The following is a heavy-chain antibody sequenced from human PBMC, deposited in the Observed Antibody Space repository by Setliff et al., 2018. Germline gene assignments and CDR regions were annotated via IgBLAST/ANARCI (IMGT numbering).Heavy chain of an antibody. CDR1: GYTFSNYG. D-gene: IGHD2-8*01. V-gene: IGHV1-18*01. Sequence: ASVKVSCKASGYTFSNYGITWVRQAPGQGLEWMGWISAYTGNTKFAQKFQGRVTMTTDTSTSTSYLELRSLTPDDTAVYYCSKLVRYCTTTACQGASGAEFWGQGTLVTSPQ. J-gene: IGHJ4*02. CDR3: SKLVRYCTTTACQGASGAEF. CDR2: ISAYTGNT.